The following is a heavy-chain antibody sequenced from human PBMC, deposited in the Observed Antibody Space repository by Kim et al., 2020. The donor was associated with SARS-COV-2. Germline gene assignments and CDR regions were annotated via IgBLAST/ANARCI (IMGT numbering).Heavy chain of an antibody. V-gene: IGHV3-11*06. Sequence: TDYADSVKGRFTISRDNADTSLYLQMNSLRAEDTALYYCARESDVAGNDYWGQGALVTVSS. CDR3: ARESDVAGNDY. CDR2: T. J-gene: IGHJ4*02. D-gene: IGHD6-19*01.